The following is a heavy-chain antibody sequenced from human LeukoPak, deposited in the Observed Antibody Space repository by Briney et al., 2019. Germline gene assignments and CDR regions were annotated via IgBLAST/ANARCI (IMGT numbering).Heavy chain of an antibody. J-gene: IGHJ4*02. CDR2: INPNSGGT. D-gene: IGHD3-10*01. CDR3: ARLHAPYYYGSGSYYNSGPDDY. V-gene: IGHV1-2*02. CDR1: GYTFTGYY. Sequence: ASVKVSCKASGYTFTGYYMHWVRLAPGQGLEWMGWINPNSGGTNYAQKFQGRVTMTRDTSISTAYMELSRLRSDDTAVYYCARLHAPYYYGSGSYYNSGPDDYWGQGTLATVSS.